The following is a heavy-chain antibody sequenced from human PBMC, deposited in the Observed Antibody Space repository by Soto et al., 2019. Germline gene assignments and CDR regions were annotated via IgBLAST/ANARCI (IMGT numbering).Heavy chain of an antibody. V-gene: IGHV1-18*04. CDR3: TRGHGDFAGDFDY. D-gene: IGHD4-17*01. Sequence: QGQLVQSGAEVKNPGASVKVYCKSSGYTFNKYSISWVRQAPGKGLEWMGWISASNGNTDFAQKFQGRVTMAIDTSTSTAYMELRSLRSDDTAVFYCTRGHGDFAGDFDYWGQGTLVTVSS. CDR1: GYTFNKYS. J-gene: IGHJ4*02. CDR2: ISASNGNT.